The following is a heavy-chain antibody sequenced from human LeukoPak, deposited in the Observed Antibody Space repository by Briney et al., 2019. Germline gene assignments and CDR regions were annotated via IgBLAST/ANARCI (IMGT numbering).Heavy chain of an antibody. J-gene: IGHJ4*02. Sequence: PGGSLRLSCAASGFTFSSYAMHWVRQAPGKGLEWVAVISYDGSNKYYADSVKGRFTISRDNSKNTLYLQMNSLRAEDTAVYYCAKPYGITYFDYWGQGTLVTVSS. V-gene: IGHV3-30-3*02. CDR1: GFTFSSYA. CDR3: AKPYGITYFDY. D-gene: IGHD4-17*01. CDR2: ISYDGSNK.